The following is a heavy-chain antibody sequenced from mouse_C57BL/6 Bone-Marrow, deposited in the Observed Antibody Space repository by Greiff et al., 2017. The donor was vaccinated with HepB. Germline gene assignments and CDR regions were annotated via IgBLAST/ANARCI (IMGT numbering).Heavy chain of an antibody. CDR2: IDPENGDT. D-gene: IGHD1-1*01. V-gene: IGHV14-4*01. J-gene: IGHJ2*01. CDR1: GFNIKDDY. CDR3: TPGGTTVAYYFDD. Sequence: VQLQQSGAELVRPGASVKLSCTASGFNIKDDYMHWVKQRPEQGLEWIGWIDPENGDTEYASKFQGKATITADTSSNTAYLQLSSLTSEDTAVYYCTPGGTTVAYYFDDWGQGTTLTVSS.